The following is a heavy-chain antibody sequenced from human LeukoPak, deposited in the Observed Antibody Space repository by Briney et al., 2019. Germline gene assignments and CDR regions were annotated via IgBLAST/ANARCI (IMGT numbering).Heavy chain of an antibody. CDR1: GYSISNDYY. V-gene: IGHV4-38-2*01. CDR3: VAAGTNYYYYYMDV. J-gene: IGHJ6*03. D-gene: IGHD6-13*01. CDR2: IYHSGGS. Sequence: PSETLSLTCVVSGYSISNDYYWGWIRQPPGKGLEWIGNIYHSGGSYYNPSLKSRVTILVDTSKNQFSLKLSSVTAADTAVYYCVAAGTNYYYYYMDVWGKGTTVTVSS.